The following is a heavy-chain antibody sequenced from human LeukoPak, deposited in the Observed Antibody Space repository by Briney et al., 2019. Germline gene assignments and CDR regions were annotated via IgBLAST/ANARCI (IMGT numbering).Heavy chain of an antibody. CDR3: ARECGGDCYNWFDP. J-gene: IGHJ5*02. D-gene: IGHD2-21*02. CDR1: GFTLSSYT. V-gene: IGHV3-48*02. Sequence: TGGSLRLSCAASGFTLSSYTMNWVRQAPGKGLEWDSYISRGSSTIYYADSVKGRFTISRDNAKNSLYLQMNSLRDEDTAVYYCARECGGDCYNWFDPWGQGTLVTVSS. CDR2: ISRGSSTI.